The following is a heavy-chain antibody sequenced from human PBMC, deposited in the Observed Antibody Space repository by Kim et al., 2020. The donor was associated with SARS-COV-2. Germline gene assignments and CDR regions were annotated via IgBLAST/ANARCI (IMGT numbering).Heavy chain of an antibody. CDR2: ISSSSSTI. CDR3: ASLFRATY. J-gene: IGHJ4*02. Sequence: GGSLRLSCAASGFTFSSYSMNWVRQAPGKGLEWVSYISSSSSTIYYADSVKGRFTISRDNAKNSLYLQMNSLRAEDTAVYYCASLFRATYWGQGTLVTVSS. CDR1: GFTFSSYS. V-gene: IGHV3-48*04.